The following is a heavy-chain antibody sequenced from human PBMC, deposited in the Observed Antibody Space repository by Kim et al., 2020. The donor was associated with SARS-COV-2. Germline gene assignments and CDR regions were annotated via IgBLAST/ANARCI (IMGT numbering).Heavy chain of an antibody. CDR1: GFTFSSYW. Sequence: GGSLRLSCAASGFTFSSYWMSWVRQAPGKGLEWVANIKQDGSEKYYVDSVKGRFTISRDNAKNSLYLQMNSLRAEDTAVYYCARDWSVWFGELLSYYYGMDVWGQGTTVTVSS. CDR3: ARDWSVWFGELLSYYYGMDV. J-gene: IGHJ6*02. D-gene: IGHD3-10*01. V-gene: IGHV3-7*03. CDR2: IKQDGSEK.